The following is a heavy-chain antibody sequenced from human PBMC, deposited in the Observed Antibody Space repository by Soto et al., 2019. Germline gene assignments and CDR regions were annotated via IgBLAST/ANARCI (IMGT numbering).Heavy chain of an antibody. CDR3: ARSKSEKTYESRGYVDY. D-gene: IGHD3-22*01. CDR2: IYYSGRA. J-gene: IGHJ4*02. CDR1: GGSITSSSYY. Sequence: SETLSLTCTVSGGSITSSSYYWGWIRQPPGKGLEWIGSIYYSGRAYYSPSLKSRVTISVDTSKNQFSLKLSSVTAAETAVYYCARSKSEKTYESRGYVDYWGQGTLVTVSS. V-gene: IGHV4-39*01.